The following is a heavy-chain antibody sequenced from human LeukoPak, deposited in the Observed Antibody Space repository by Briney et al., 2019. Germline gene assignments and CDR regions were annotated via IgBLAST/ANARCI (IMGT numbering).Heavy chain of an antibody. V-gene: IGHV4-39*01. CDR1: GGSISSYY. Sequence: SETLSLTCTVSGGSISSYYWGWIRQPPGKGLEWIGSIYYSGSTYYNPSLKSRVTISVDTSKNQFSLKLSSVTAADTAVYYCARRADYGDYLYFDYWGQGTLVTVSS. J-gene: IGHJ4*02. CDR2: IYYSGST. CDR3: ARRADYGDYLYFDY. D-gene: IGHD4-17*01.